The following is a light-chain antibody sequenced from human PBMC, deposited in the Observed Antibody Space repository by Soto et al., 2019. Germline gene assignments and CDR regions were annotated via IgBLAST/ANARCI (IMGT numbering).Light chain of an antibody. CDR3: QQYDISPRT. V-gene: IGKV3-20*01. Sequence: EIVLTQSPGTLSLSPGERATLSCRASQSLNSFYLAWYQQKPGQAPRLLIYGSSNSATGIPDRFSGSGSGTDFTLTISRLDPEDFAVYYCQQYDISPRTFGQGTKVEGK. CDR2: GSS. J-gene: IGKJ1*01. CDR1: QSLNSFY.